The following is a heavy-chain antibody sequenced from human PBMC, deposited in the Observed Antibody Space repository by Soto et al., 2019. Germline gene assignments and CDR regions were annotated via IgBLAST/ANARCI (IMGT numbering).Heavy chain of an antibody. V-gene: IGHV4-34*01. D-gene: IGHD3-22*01. CDR2: INHSGST. CDR3: ARQHYYDSSGYYTWN. Sequence: SETLSLTCAVYGGSFSGYYWSWIRQPPGKGLEWIGEINHSGSTNYNPSLKSRVTISVDTSKNQFSLKLSSVTAADTAVYYCARQHYYDSSGYYTWNWGQGTLVTVSS. J-gene: IGHJ4*02. CDR1: GGSFSGYY.